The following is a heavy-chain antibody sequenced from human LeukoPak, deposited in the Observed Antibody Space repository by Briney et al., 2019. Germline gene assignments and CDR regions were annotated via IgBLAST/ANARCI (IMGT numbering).Heavy chain of an antibody. CDR3: ARTRTYPRGDY. D-gene: IGHD1-26*01. CDR2: INHSGST. V-gene: IGHV4-34*01. CDR1: GGSFSRDY. J-gene: IGHJ4*02. Sequence: PSETLSLTCAVYGGSFSRDYWSWVRHPPGEGREWIVKINHSGSTNYNPSLKSRVTISVDTSKNPLSLKLSSVTAADTAVYYCARTRTYPRGDYWGQGTLVTVSS.